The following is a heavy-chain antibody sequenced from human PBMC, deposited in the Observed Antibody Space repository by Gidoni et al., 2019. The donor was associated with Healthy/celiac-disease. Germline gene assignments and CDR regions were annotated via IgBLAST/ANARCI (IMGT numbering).Heavy chain of an antibody. CDR1: GGSISSSSYY. V-gene: IGHV4-39*01. J-gene: IGHJ5*02. CDR3: ARQLGGRANLNWFDP. Sequence: QLQLQESGPGLVKPSETLSLTCTVSGGSISSSSYYWGWIRQPPGKGLEWIGSIYYSGSTYYNPSLKSRVTISVDTSKNQFSLKLSSVTAADTAVYYCARQLGGRANLNWFDPWGQGTLVTVSS. D-gene: IGHD1-26*01. CDR2: IYYSGST.